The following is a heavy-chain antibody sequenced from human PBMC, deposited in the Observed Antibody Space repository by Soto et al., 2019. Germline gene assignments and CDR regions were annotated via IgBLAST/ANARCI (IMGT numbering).Heavy chain of an antibody. CDR1: GFTFSSYA. CDR3: AKRNRQPYYYDSSGHAHDY. J-gene: IGHJ4*02. Sequence: GGSLRLSCAASGFTFSSYAMSWVRQAPGKGLEWVSAISGSGGSTYYADSVKGRFTISRDNSKNTLYLQMNSLRAEDTAVYYYAKRNRQPYYYDSSGHAHDYWGQGTLVTVSS. D-gene: IGHD3-22*01. V-gene: IGHV3-23*01. CDR2: ISGSGGST.